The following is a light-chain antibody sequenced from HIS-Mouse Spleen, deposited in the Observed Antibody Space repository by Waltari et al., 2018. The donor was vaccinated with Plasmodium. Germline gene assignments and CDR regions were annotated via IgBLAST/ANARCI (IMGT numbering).Light chain of an antibody. CDR3: QSADSSGTYV. Sequence: SYELTQPPSVSVSPGQTARITCSGDSLPKKYAYWYQQKSGQAPVLVIYEDSKRPSGIPERFSGSSSGTTVTLTISGVQAEDEADYYCQSADSSGTYVFGTGTKVTVL. CDR2: EDS. V-gene: IGLV3-25*03. CDR1: SLPKKY. J-gene: IGLJ1*01.